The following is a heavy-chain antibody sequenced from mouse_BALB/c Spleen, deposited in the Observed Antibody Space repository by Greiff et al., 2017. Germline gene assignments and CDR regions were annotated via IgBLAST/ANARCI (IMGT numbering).Heavy chain of an antibody. CDR3: ARFNAPIYYDYDGAY. V-gene: IGHV1-26*01. CDR1: GYSFTGYY. J-gene: IGHJ3*01. CDR2: VNPNNGGT. Sequence: EGKLQESGPDLVKPGASVKISCKASGYSFTGYYMHWVKQSHGKSLEWIGRVNPNNGGTSYNQKFKGKAILTVDKSSSTAYMELRSLTSEDSAVYYCARFNAPIYYDYDGAYWGQGTLVTVSA. D-gene: IGHD2-4*01.